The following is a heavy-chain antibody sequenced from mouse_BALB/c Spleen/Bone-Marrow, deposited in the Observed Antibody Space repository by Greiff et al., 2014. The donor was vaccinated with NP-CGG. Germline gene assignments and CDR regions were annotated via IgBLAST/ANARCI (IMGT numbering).Heavy chain of an antibody. D-gene: IGHD2-2*01. J-gene: IGHJ4*01. CDR1: GFSLTLYG. CDR3: ARHERGYPYAMDY. Sequence: VKLVESGPDLVAPSQSLSITCTVSGFSLTLYGLHWVRQSPGKGLEWLVVIWSDGTTTYNSALKSRLSISKDNSKSQVFLKLNSLQTDDTAMYYCARHERGYPYAMDYWGQGTSVTVSS. V-gene: IGHV2-6-2*01. CDR2: IWSDGTT.